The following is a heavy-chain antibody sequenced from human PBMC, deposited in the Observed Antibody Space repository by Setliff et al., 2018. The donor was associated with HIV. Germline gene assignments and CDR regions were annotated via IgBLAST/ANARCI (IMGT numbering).Heavy chain of an antibody. V-gene: IGHV4-39*01. Sequence: SETLSLTCTVSGGSISSDVYYWGWIRQPPGKALEWIGDIHYTGSTRYNMSLTSRVTMSVDTSKNQFSLGLNSVTAADTAVYYCARRGEDCSRTSCYAFDVWGQGAMVT. J-gene: IGHJ3*01. D-gene: IGHD2-2*01. CDR2: IHYTGST. CDR3: ARRGEDCSRTSCYAFDV. CDR1: GGSISSDVYY.